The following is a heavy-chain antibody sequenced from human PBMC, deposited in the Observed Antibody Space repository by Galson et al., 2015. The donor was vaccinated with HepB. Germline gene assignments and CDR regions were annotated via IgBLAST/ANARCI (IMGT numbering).Heavy chain of an antibody. CDR1: GYTFTDYH. J-gene: IGHJ4*02. D-gene: IGHD3-10*01. Sequence: SVKVSCKASGYTFTDYHIHWVRQVPGQGLEWMGWINPNRGGTNYAQKFQGWVTMTRDTSIRTAYMELSRLRSDDTAVYYCARGADYYYSGNYYLGYWGQGTLVTVSS. CDR3: ARGADYYYSGNYYLGY. CDR2: INPNRGGT. V-gene: IGHV1-2*04.